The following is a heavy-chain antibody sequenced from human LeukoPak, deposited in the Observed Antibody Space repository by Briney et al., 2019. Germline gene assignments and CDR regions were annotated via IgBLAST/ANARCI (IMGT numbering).Heavy chain of an antibody. J-gene: IGHJ4*02. CDR2: ISGSRTYI. V-gene: IGHV3-21*01. D-gene: IGHD5-18*01. Sequence: GGSLRLSCAASGFIFNTYSINWVRQAPGKGLEWVSSISGSRTYIFYADSVKGRFTISRDNAKNSLYLQMNSLRAEDTAVYYCARWGFSYGSDYWGQGTLVTVSS. CDR3: ARWGFSYGSDY. CDR1: GFIFNTYS.